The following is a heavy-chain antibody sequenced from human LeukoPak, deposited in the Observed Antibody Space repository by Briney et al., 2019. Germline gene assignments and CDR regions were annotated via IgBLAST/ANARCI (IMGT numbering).Heavy chain of an antibody. CDR1: GFTFSSYE. Sequence: PGGSLRLSCAASGFTFSSYEMNWVRQAPGKGVEWVSYISSSGSTIYYADSVKGRFTISRDNAKNLLYLQMNSLRAEDTAVYYCASDGGVVTTGYYFDYWGQGTLVTVSS. CDR2: ISSSGSTI. J-gene: IGHJ4*02. D-gene: IGHD3-3*01. V-gene: IGHV3-48*03. CDR3: ASDGGVVTTGYYFDY.